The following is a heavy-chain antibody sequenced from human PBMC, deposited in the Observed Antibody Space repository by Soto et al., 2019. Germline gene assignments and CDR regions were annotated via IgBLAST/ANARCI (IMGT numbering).Heavy chain of an antibody. CDR2: ISGYNGNT. V-gene: IGHV1-18*01. Sequence: QVQLVQSGAEVKKPGASVKVSCKASGYTFTSYGISWVRQAPGQGLEWMGWISGYNGNTKYAQKLQGRVTMTKDTPQSTAYRELGGMRSDDTAVYSCASDLGAQIVDYWGRGPLVPVSS. J-gene: IGHJ4*02. CDR1: GYTFTSYG. CDR3: ASDLGAQIVDY. D-gene: IGHD3-22*01.